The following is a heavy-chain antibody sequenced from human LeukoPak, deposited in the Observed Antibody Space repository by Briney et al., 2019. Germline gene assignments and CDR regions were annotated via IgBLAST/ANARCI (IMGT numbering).Heavy chain of an antibody. CDR3: VREVGRPKTFYFDS. D-gene: IGHD3-16*01. V-gene: IGHV3-48*04. Sequence: GGSLRLSCIASGFVFSRDNMNWVRQAPGKGLEWVAHISETIYYADSVQGRFTISRGNAKNSLYLQMSNLRVDDTAMYYCVREVGRPKTFYFDSWGRGTPVTVSS. J-gene: IGHJ4*02. CDR1: GFVFSRDN. CDR2: ISETI.